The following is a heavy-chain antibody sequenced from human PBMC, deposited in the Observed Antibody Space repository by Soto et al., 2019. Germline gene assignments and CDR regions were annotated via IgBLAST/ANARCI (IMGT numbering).Heavy chain of an antibody. Sequence: ASVKVSCKASGYTFSSQGITWVRQVPGQGLEWMGWISDYTGNTNYAQKFQARVTMTIDSSTTTAYMELRSLRADDTALYYCARYASYTSDWREAFDIWGQGTMVTVSS. V-gene: IGHV1-18*01. CDR3: ARYASYTSDWREAFDI. CDR1: GYTFSSQG. J-gene: IGHJ3*02. D-gene: IGHD6-19*01. CDR2: ISDYTGNT.